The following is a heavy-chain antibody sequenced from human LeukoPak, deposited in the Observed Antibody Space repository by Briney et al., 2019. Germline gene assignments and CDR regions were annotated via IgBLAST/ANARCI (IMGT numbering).Heavy chain of an antibody. CDR3: ARGGGVGATSVALFDY. J-gene: IGHJ4*02. D-gene: IGHD1-26*01. CDR1: GGSISSYY. Sequence: SETLSLTCTVSGGSISSYYWSWIRQPPGKGLEWIGYIYYSGSTNYNPSLKSRVTISVDTSKNQFSLKLSSVTAADTAVYYCARGGGVGATSVALFDYWSQGTLVTVSS. CDR2: IYYSGST. V-gene: IGHV4-59*12.